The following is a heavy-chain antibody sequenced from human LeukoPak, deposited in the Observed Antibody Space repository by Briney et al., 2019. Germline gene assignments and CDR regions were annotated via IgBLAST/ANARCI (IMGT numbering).Heavy chain of an antibody. Sequence: GGSLRLSRAASGFTVSSNYMSWVRQAPGKGLEWVSYISSSGSTIYYADSVKGRFTISRDNAKNSLYLQMNSLRAEDTAVYYCARVGNYYDSSGYYYRFDYWGQGTLVTVSS. CDR1: GFTVSSNY. V-gene: IGHV3-11*04. CDR2: ISSSGSTI. D-gene: IGHD3-22*01. J-gene: IGHJ4*02. CDR3: ARVGNYYDSSGYYYRFDY.